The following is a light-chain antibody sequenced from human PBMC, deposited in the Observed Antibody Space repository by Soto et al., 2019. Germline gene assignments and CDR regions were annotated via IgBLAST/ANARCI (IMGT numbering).Light chain of an antibody. CDR2: AAS. Sequence: EIVMTQSPATLSVSPGERATLSCRASQSISRNLAWYQQKPGQAPRLLIYAASTRATGLPARFSGSGSGTDFTLTISSLEPEDSAVYYCQQYDNSPLTFGGGTKVDIK. J-gene: IGKJ4*01. CDR3: QQYDNSPLT. V-gene: IGKV3-15*01. CDR1: QSISRN.